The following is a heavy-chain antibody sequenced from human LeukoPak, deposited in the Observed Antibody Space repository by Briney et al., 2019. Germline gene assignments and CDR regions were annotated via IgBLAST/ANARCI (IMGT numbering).Heavy chain of an antibody. J-gene: IGHJ6*02. CDR2: TIPILGIA. D-gene: IGHD6-13*01. V-gene: IGHV1-69*04. Sequence: SVKVSCKASGGTFSSYAISWVRQAPGQGLEWMGRTIPILGIANYAQKFQGRVTITADKSTSTAYMELSSLRSEDTAVYYCASRLSTSSSWYYYYGMDVWGQGTTVTVSS. CDR1: GGTFSSYA. CDR3: ASRLSTSSSWYYYYGMDV.